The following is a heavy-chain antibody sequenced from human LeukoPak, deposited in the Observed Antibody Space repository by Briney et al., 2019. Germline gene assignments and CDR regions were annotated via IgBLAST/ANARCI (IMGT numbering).Heavy chain of an antibody. CDR3: ARDVEAMAAAGGGVDY. CDR1: GFTFSSYS. V-gene: IGHV3-21*01. Sequence: GGSLRLSCAASGFTFSSYSMNWVRQAPGKGLEWASSITSSSNYIYYADSVKGRFTISRDNAKNSLYLQMNSLRAEDTAVYYCARDVEAMAAAGGGVDYWGQGTLVTVSS. CDR2: ITSSSNYI. J-gene: IGHJ4*02. D-gene: IGHD6-13*01.